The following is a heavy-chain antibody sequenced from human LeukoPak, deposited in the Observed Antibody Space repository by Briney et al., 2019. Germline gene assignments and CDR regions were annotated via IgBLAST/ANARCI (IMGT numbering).Heavy chain of an antibody. D-gene: IGHD2-8*01. V-gene: IGHV3-7*01. CDR2: INQDGSEK. J-gene: IGHJ3*02. Sequence: GGSLRLSCAASGSTFTKYWMSWVRQAPGKGLEWVANINQDGSEKYYVDSVKGRFTISSDNAKNSLYLQMSSLRAEDTAVYYCARGGYCTNGVCYDAFDIWGQGTMVTVSS. CDR3: ARGGYCTNGVCYDAFDI. CDR1: GSTFTKYW.